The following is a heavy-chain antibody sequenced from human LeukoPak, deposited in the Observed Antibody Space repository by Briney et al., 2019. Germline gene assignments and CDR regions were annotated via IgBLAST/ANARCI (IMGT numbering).Heavy chain of an antibody. J-gene: IGHJ6*03. CDR1: GGSLSSYY. D-gene: IGHD6-19*01. V-gene: IGHV4-4*07. CDR3: ARIARPLETGYSSGWSDYYYYYYMDV. Sequence: PSETLSLTCTVSGGSLSSYYWSWIRQPAGKGLEWIGRIYTSGSTNYNPSLKSRVTMSVDTSKNQFSLKLSSVTAADTAVYYCARIARPLETGYSSGWSDYYYYYYMDVWGKGTTVTISS. CDR2: IYTSGST.